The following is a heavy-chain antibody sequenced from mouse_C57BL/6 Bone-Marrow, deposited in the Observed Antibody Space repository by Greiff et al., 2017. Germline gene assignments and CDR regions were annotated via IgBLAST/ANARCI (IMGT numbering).Heavy chain of an antibody. J-gene: IGHJ3*01. D-gene: IGHD2-5*01. CDR1: GFNIKDDY. CDR3: TTRGSNYGGVFAY. CDR2: IDPENGDT. Sequence: EVQLQQSGAELVRPGASVKLSCTASGFNIKDDYMHWVKQRPEQGLEWIGWIDPENGDTEYASKFQGKATITADTSSNTAYLQLSSLTSEDTAVYYCTTRGSNYGGVFAYWGQGTLVTVSA. V-gene: IGHV14-4*01.